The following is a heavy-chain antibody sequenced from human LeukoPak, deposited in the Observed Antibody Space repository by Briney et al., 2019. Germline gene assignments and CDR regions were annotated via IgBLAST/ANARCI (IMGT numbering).Heavy chain of an antibody. CDR1: GYTFTGYY. V-gene: IGHV1-2*06. J-gene: IGHJ4*02. D-gene: IGHD4-17*01. Sequence: ASVKVSCKASGYTFTGYYMHWVRQAPGQGLEWMGRISPNSGGTNYAQKFQGRVTMTRDTCNSTAYMELSRLRSDDTAVYYCAREVDDYGDFKRGFDYWGQGTLVTVSS. CDR3: AREVDDYGDFKRGFDY. CDR2: ISPNSGGT.